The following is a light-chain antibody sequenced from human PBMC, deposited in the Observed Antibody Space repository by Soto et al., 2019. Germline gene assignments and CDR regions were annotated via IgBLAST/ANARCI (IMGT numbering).Light chain of an antibody. V-gene: IGLV2-11*01. J-gene: IGLJ3*02. CDR1: SSDVGGYNY. CDR2: DVS. Sequence: QSALTQPRSVSGSPGQSVTISCTGTSSDVGGYNYVSWYQRHPGKAPKLMIYDVSKRPSGVPDRFSGSKSGNTASLTISGLQAEDEADYYCCSYAGSYLRVFGGGTKLTVL. CDR3: CSYAGSYLRV.